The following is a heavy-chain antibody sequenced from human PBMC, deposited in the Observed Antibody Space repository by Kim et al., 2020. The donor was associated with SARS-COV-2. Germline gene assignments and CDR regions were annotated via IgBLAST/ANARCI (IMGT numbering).Heavy chain of an antibody. D-gene: IGHD6-13*01. Sequence: ASVKVSCKASGYTFTSYYMHWVRQAPGQGLEWMGIINPSGGSTSYAQKFQGRVTMTRDTSTSTVYMELSSLRSEDTAVYYCARGRIAAAGTGPRGIRYFDYWGQGTLVTVSS. CDR1: GYTFTSYY. J-gene: IGHJ4*02. CDR2: INPSGGST. CDR3: ARGRIAAAGTGPRGIRYFDY. V-gene: IGHV1-46*01.